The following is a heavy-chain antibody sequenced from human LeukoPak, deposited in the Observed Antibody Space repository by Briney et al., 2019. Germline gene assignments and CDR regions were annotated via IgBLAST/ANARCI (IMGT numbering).Heavy chain of an antibody. D-gene: IGHD2-2*01. V-gene: IGHV3-30*02. CDR2: IRNDGSII. J-gene: IGHJ5*02. CDR3: AREGDIVSVPTAWRFDP. CDR1: GFTFSSYG. Sequence: GGSLRLSCAASGFTFSSYGMHWIRQAPGKGLEWVAFIRNDGSIIYNADSVRGRFTISRDNAKNSLYLQMNSLRAEDTAVYYCAREGDIVSVPTAWRFDPWGQGTLVTVSS.